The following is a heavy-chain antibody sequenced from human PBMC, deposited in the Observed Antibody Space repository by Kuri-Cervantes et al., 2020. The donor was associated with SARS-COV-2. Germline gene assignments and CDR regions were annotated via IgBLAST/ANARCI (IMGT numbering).Heavy chain of an antibody. CDR2: IIPIFGTA. D-gene: IGHD2-15*01. CDR1: GDTFSSYA. J-gene: IGHJ6*02. Sequence: SVKVSCKASGDTFSSYAITWVRQAPGQGLEWMGGIIPIFGTANYAQKFQGRVTITADKSTSTAYMELSSLRSEDTAVYYCVRRYCSGGSCYSRGGYYYYGMDVWGQGTTVTVYS. V-gene: IGHV1-69*06. CDR3: VRRYCSGGSCYSRGGYYYYGMDV.